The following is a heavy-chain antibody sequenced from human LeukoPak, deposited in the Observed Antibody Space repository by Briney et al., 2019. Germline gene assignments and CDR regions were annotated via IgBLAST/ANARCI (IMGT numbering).Heavy chain of an antibody. Sequence: RASVKVSCKASGYTFTSYGISWVRQAPGQGLEWMGWISAYNGNTNYAQKLQGRVTMTTDTSASTAYMELRSLRSDDTAVYYCARTYDSSGYYFPYWFDYWGQGTLVTVSS. CDR2: ISAYNGNT. CDR3: ARTYDSSGYYFPYWFDY. J-gene: IGHJ4*02. D-gene: IGHD3-22*01. V-gene: IGHV1-18*01. CDR1: GYTFTSYG.